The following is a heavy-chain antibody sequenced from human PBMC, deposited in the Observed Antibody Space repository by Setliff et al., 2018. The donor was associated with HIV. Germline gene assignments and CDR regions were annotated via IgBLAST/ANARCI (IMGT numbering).Heavy chain of an antibody. D-gene: IGHD5-12*01. CDR1: GFIFTDYW. J-gene: IGHJ4*02. V-gene: IGHV3-7*01. CDR3: ARDPPGSGFHLDY. Sequence: HPGGSLRLSCVASGFIFTDYWMSWVRQAPGKGLEWVANIRQDGSEKYYVDFVKGRFTISRDNSKNTLYLQMNSLRAEDTAVYYCARDPPGSGFHLDYWGQGTPVTVSS. CDR2: IRQDGSEK.